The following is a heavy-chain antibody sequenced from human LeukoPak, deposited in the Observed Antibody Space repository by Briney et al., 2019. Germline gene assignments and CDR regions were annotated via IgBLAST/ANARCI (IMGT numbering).Heavy chain of an antibody. CDR1: GFTFSSYA. V-gene: IGHV3-23*01. CDR2: ISGSGGST. CDR3: AKDAYYDSSGYYSS. D-gene: IGHD3-22*01. Sequence: GGSLRLSCAASGFTFSSYAMSWVRQAPGKGLEWVSAISGSGGSTYYADSVKGRFTISRDNSKNTLYLQMNGLRAEDTAVYYCAKDAYYDSSGYYSSWDQGTLVTVSS. J-gene: IGHJ4*02.